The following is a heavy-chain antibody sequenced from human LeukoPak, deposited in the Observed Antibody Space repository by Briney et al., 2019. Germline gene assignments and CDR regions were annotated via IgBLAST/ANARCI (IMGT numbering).Heavy chain of an antibody. D-gene: IGHD2-21*02. CDR1: GFTFSSYA. Sequence: PGRSLRLSCAASGFTFSSYAMHWVRQAPGKGLEWVAVISYDGSNKYYADSVKGRFTISRDNSKNTLYLQMNILRAEDTAVYYCARGLCGGDCYFDYFEYWGQGTLVTVSS. J-gene: IGHJ4*02. CDR2: ISYDGSNK. V-gene: IGHV3-30*04. CDR3: ARGLCGGDCYFDYFEY.